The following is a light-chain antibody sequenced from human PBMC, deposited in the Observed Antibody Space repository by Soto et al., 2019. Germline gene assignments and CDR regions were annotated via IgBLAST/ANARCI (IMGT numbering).Light chain of an antibody. V-gene: IGKV3-20*01. CDR1: QSVSNSF. J-gene: IGKJ1*01. Sequence: EIVLTQSPGTLSLSPGERATLSCRASQSVSNSFLAWYQQKPGQAPGLLIYGASNRATGIPDRFSGSGSGTDFTLTISILEPEDFAVYYCQKYVTSPWAFGQGTKVEIE. CDR2: GAS. CDR3: QKYVTSPWA.